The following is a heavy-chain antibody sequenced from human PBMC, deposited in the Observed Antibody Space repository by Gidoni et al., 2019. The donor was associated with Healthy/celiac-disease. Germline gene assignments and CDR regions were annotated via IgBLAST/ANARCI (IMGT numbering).Heavy chain of an antibody. CDR3: ARPSGSNSGFDI. Sequence: EVQLVQSGAVVITPGESLKISCKGSVSSFTSYWIGLLRQMPGKGLEWMVIIYPGDSDTRYSPSFQGQVTISADKSISTAYLQWSSLKASDTAMYYCARPSGSNSGFDIWGQGTMVTVSS. CDR1: VSSFTSYW. J-gene: IGHJ3*02. D-gene: IGHD1-26*01. CDR2: IYPGDSDT. V-gene: IGHV5-51*03.